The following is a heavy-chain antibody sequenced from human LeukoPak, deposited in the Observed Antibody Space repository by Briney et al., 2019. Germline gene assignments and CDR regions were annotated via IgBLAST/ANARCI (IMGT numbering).Heavy chain of an antibody. Sequence: ASVKVSCKASGYTFTSYGINWVRQATGQGLEWMGWMNPNSGNTGYAQKFQGRVTMTRNTSISTAYMELSSLRSEDTAVYYCARRIQLWLQVGYYMDVWGKGTTVTVSS. J-gene: IGHJ6*03. CDR2: MNPNSGNT. CDR3: ARRIQLWLQVGYYMDV. V-gene: IGHV1-8*01. D-gene: IGHD5-18*01. CDR1: GYTFTSYG.